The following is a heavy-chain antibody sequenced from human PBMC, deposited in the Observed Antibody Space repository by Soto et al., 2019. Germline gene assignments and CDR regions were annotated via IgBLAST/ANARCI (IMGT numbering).Heavy chain of an antibody. CDR3: ARSPLRFWELSPGDC. D-gene: IGHD3-3*01. J-gene: IGHJ4*02. V-gene: IGHV1-58*02. CDR1: GFTFTNST. Sequence: SVKVSCKTSGFTFTNSTIQWVRQARGQRLEWIGWVVVGRGNTNYTQKFQERVTITRDMSTSTAYMELSSLRSEDTAVYYCARSPLRFWELSPGDCWGQGTLVTVS. CDR2: VVVGRGNT.